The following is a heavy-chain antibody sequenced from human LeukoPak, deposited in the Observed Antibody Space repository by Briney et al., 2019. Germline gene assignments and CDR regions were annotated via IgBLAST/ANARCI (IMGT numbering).Heavy chain of an antibody. CDR3: ARDNGWSADF. CDR2: IKQDGSAK. D-gene: IGHD2-15*01. Sequence: GGSLRLSCAASGFTFSRHWMYWVRQAPGKGLEWVANIKQDGSAKPYVDSVKGRFTISRDNAKDSLFLQMNSLRAEDTAVYYCARDNGWSADFWGQGTLVTVSS. J-gene: IGHJ4*02. CDR1: GFTFSRHW. V-gene: IGHV3-7*03.